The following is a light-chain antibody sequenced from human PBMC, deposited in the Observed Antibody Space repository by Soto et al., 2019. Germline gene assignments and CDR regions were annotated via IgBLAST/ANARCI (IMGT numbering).Light chain of an antibody. CDR1: QSVNSY. CDR3: QRRSDWPLT. J-gene: IGKJ4*01. V-gene: IGKV3-11*01. Sequence: EIVLTQSPATLSLSPGESATLSCRASQSVNSYLAWYQQKPGQAPRLLIYGASNRATGIPARFSGSGSGTDFSLTISSRGHEEHAVYYCQRRSDWPLTFGGGTKVEIK. CDR2: GAS.